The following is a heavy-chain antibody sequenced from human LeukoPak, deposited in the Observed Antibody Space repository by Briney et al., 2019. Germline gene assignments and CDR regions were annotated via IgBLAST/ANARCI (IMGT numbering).Heavy chain of an antibody. CDR3: ARDADYGWYPG. D-gene: IGHD6-19*01. CDR1: GFTFTSYW. Sequence: GGSLRLSCAASGFTFTSYWMSWVRQAPGKGLEWVANINQNGGEKYYVDSVKGRFTISRDNAKNSLYLQMNSLRAEDTAVYYCARDADYGWYPGWGQGTLVTVSS. J-gene: IGHJ4*02. V-gene: IGHV3-7*01. CDR2: INQNGGEK.